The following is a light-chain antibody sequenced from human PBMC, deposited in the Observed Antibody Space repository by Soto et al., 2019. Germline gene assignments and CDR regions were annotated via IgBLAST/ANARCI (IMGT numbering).Light chain of an antibody. Sequence: DIQMTQSPSTLSASVGDRVTITCRASQNINSWLAWYQQKPGKAPKLLIYEASSLEKGVPARFGGSGSGTEFTLTISSLPPDDFATYYCQQYNVYSWTFGQGTKVDIK. CDR3: QQYNVYSWT. J-gene: IGKJ1*01. CDR1: QNINSW. CDR2: EAS. V-gene: IGKV1-5*03.